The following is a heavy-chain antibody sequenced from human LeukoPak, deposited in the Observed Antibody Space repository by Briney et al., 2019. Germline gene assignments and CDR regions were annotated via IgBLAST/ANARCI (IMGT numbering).Heavy chain of an antibody. CDR3: ATFVINPGGLLLENWFDP. D-gene: IGHD2/OR15-2a*01. J-gene: IGHJ5*02. Sequence: PSETLSLTCTVSGGSISSGGYYWSWIRQHPGKGLEWIGYIYYSGSTYYNPSLKSRVTISVDTSKNQFSLKLSSVTAADTAVYYCATFVINPGGLLLENWFDPWGQGTLVTVSS. CDR1: GGSISSGGYY. CDR2: IYYSGST. V-gene: IGHV4-31*03.